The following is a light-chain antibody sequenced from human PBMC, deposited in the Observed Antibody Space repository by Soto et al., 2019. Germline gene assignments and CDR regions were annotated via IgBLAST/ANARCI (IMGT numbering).Light chain of an antibody. J-gene: IGLJ2*01. CDR1: SSDVGGYNY. V-gene: IGLV2-14*01. CDR3: TSYADSSPVV. Sequence: ALTQPASVSGSPGQSIAISCTGTSSDVGGYNYVSWYQQHPGKAPKLVIYAVTNRPSGVSDRFSGSKSGNTASLTISGLQAEDEADYYCTSYADSSPVVFGGGTKVTVL. CDR2: AVT.